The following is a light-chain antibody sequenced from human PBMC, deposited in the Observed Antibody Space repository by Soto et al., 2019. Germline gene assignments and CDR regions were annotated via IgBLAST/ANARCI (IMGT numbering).Light chain of an antibody. Sequence: EIVMTQSPATLCMSPGERATLSCRASQSISSNLAWYQQRPGQAPRLLIYGASTRATGIPARFSGSGSGTEFTLTISSLQPEDVATYFCQNCDYPPFTFGPGTKVDIK. CDR1: QSISSN. J-gene: IGKJ3*01. CDR3: QNCDYPPFT. CDR2: GAS. V-gene: IGKV3-15*01.